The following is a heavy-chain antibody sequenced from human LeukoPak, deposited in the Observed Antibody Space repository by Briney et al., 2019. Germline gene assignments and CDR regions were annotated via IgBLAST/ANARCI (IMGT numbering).Heavy chain of an antibody. CDR1: GGSISSYY. V-gene: IGHV4-59*01. D-gene: IGHD3-9*01. CDR2: LYYSGST. J-gene: IGHJ4*02. Sequence: PSETLSLTCTVSGGSISSYYWSWIRQPPGKRLEWIGYLYYSGSTNYNPSLKSRVTISVDMSKNQFSLKLSSVTAADTAVYYCARDPGYYDILAGYSSYYFDYWGQGTLVIVSS. CDR3: ARDPGYYDILAGYSSYYFDY.